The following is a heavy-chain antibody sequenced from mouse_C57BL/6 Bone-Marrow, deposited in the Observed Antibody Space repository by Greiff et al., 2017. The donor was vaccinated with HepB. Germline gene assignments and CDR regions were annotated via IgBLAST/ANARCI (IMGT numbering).Heavy chain of an antibody. CDR1: GYTFTSYG. D-gene: IGHD1-1*01. Sequence: QVQLQQSGAELARPGASVKLSCKASGYTFTSYGISWVKQRTGQGLEWIGEIYPRSGNTYYNEKFKGKATLTADKSSSTAYMELRSLTSEDSAVYFCARQLLRITDYAMDYWGQGTSVTVSS. J-gene: IGHJ4*01. CDR3: ARQLLRITDYAMDY. V-gene: IGHV1-81*01. CDR2: IYPRSGNT.